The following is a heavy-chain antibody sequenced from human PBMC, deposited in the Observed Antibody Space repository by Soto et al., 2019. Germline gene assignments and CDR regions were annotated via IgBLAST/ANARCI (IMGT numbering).Heavy chain of an antibody. V-gene: IGHV1-69*04. J-gene: IGHJ5*02. CDR2: IIPILGIA. Sequence: ASVKVSCKASGGTFSSYTISWVRQAPGQGLEWMGRIIPILGIANYAQKFQGRVTITADKSTSTAYMELSSLRSEDTAVYYCAREIEVHCGGDCYSEIPNWFDPWGQGTLVTVSS. D-gene: IGHD2-21*01. CDR3: AREIEVHCGGDCYSEIPNWFDP. CDR1: GGTFSSYT.